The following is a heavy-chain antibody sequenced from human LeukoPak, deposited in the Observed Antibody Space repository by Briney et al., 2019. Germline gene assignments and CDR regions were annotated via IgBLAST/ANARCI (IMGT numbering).Heavy chain of an antibody. D-gene: IGHD3-10*01. J-gene: IGHJ4*02. V-gene: IGHV3-23*01. CDR3: AKLFESGTYNNFFHY. CDR2: ITASSSST. CDR1: EFTFFTYW. Sequence: GGSLRLSCAASEFTFFTYWMSWVRQAPGKGLEWVSAITASSSSTHDADSVQGRFTISRDNFKNTLYLQMNSLRPEDTAIYYCAKLFESGTYNNFFHYWGQGTLVTVSS.